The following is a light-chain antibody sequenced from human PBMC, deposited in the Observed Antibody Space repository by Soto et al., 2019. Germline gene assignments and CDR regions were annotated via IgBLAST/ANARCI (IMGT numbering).Light chain of an antibody. CDR2: DAS. CDR3: QQYGNSPPTT. CDR1: QSVSSTY. J-gene: IGKJ5*01. V-gene: IGKV3-20*01. Sequence: EIVLTQSPGTLSLSPGERATLSCRASQSVSSTYLAWYQQKPGQAPRLLIYDASSRATGIPDRFSGSGSGTDFTLTISRLEPEDFAVYYCQQYGNSPPTTFGQGTRLEIK.